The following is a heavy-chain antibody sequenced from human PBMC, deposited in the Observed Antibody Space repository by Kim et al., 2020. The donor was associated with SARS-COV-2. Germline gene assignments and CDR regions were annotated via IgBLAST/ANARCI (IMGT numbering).Heavy chain of an antibody. CDR2: IYYSGPT. V-gene: IGHV4-39*01. CDR3: AKGLN. J-gene: IGHJ4*02. Sequence: IYYSGPTNYNPSLKSRVTISIDTSKNQCSLKLSSVTAADTAVYYCAKGLNWGQGTLVTVSS.